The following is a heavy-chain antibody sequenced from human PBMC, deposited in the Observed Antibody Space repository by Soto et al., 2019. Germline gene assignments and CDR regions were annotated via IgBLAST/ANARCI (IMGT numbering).Heavy chain of an antibody. CDR1: GFTFSSYW. CDR3: AVPPTGNVYFTQ. D-gene: IGHD2-8*02. V-gene: IGHV3-7*01. Sequence: EVMLVESGGGLVHHGGSLRLSCAASGFTFSSYWMTWLRQAPGKGLEWVANINPDGSAKYYVDSVKGLFTNSRDNDNNPLYQQMNSLLVEDPAGYDCAVPPTGNVYFTQWGQGALVTVSA. CDR2: INPDGSAK. J-gene: IGHJ1*01.